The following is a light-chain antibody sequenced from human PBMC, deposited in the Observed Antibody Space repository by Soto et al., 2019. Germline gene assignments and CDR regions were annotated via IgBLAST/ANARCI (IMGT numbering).Light chain of an antibody. Sequence: QSALTQPASVSGSPGQSITISCTGTSSDVGGYKYVSWYQHHPDKAPKLIISVVSNRPSGVSNRFSGSKSGNTASLTISGLQAEDEADYYCGSYTRSDTPYVFGTGTKVTVL. CDR2: VVS. CDR1: SSDVGGYKY. CDR3: GSYTRSDTPYV. V-gene: IGLV2-14*01. J-gene: IGLJ1*01.